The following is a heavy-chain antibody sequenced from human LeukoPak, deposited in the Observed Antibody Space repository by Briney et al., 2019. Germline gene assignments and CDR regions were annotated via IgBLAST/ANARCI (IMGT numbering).Heavy chain of an antibody. D-gene: IGHD2-15*01. V-gene: IGHV4-39*07. Sequence: PSETLSLTCTVSSGSISSSPYYWGWIRQSPGKGLEWIGSISYSGTTYYNPSLKSRVTISVDTSKNQFSLKLSSVTAADTAVYYCARDIGYCSGGSCYEGWFDPWGQGTLVTVSS. CDR1: SGSISSSPYY. CDR2: ISYSGTT. J-gene: IGHJ5*02. CDR3: ARDIGYCSGGSCYEGWFDP.